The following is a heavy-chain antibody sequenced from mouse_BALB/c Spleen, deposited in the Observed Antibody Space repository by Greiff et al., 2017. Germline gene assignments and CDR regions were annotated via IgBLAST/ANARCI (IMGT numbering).Heavy chain of an antibody. CDR2: ISSGGSYT. CDR3: ARRTTVAGGYYFDD. D-gene: IGHD1-1*01. V-gene: IGHV5-6*01. Sequence: EVHLVESGGDLVKPGGSLKLSCAASGFTFSSYGMSWVRQTPDKRLEWVATISSGGSYTYYPDSVKGRFTISRDNAKNTLYLQMSSLKSEDTAMYYCARRTTVAGGYYFDDWGQGTTLTVSS. J-gene: IGHJ2*01. CDR1: GFTFSSYG.